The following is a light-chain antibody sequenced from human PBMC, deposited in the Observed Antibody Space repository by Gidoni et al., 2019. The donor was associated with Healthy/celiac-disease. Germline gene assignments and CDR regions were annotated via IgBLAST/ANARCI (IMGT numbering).Light chain of an antibody. V-gene: IGKV3-11*01. CDR2: AAS. CDR3: QQRSNWPLT. Sequence: DIVLTQSPATLSLSPGERATRSCRASQSVSSYLAWYQQTPGQAPRLLIYAASNRATGLPARFSGSGSGTDFTLTISRLAPEDCAVYYCQQRSNWPLTFGGGTKVEIK. CDR1: QSVSSY. J-gene: IGKJ4*01.